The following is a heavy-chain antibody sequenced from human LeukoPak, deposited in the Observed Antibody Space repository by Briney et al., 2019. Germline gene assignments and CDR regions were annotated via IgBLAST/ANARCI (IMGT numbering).Heavy chain of an antibody. Sequence: GGSLRLSCAASGFIFSDYYMTWIRQAPGKGLEWLSYIASSGSTIYYAESVKGRFTISRDNAKNSLYLQMNSLRGEDSAVYYCARAIGVGFWSGHRDDYYYMDVWGKGTTVTVSS. J-gene: IGHJ6*03. CDR2: IASSGSTI. V-gene: IGHV3-11*04. CDR3: ARAIGVGFWSGHRDDYYYMDV. D-gene: IGHD3-3*01. CDR1: GFIFSDYY.